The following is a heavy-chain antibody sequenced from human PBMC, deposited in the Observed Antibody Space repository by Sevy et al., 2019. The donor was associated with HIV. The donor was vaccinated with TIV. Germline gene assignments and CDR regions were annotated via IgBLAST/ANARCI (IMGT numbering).Heavy chain of an antibody. Sequence: GGSLRLSCAVSRFTFSNYGMHWVRQAPGKGLEWVALISYDGSNKQYADSVKGRFTISRDNVKNTLFLDMNSLRAEDTAIYYCAKDAGTYYLTYYFDFWGQGTLVTVSS. CDR2: ISYDGSNK. CDR1: RFTFSNYG. J-gene: IGHJ4*02. V-gene: IGHV3-33*05. D-gene: IGHD1-26*01. CDR3: AKDAGTYYLTYYFDF.